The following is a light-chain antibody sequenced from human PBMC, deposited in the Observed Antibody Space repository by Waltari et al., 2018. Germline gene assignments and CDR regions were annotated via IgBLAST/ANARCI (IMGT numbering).Light chain of an antibody. CDR1: QDIRHA. J-gene: IGKJ1*01. Sequence: DIQMTQSPSSLSASVGDRVTITCRASQDIRHALAWYQQKPGKAPKLLLYAASRLESGVPSRFSGSGSGTDYTLTITGLQPEDSATYYCQQFSGILWTFGQGTKVEIK. CDR2: AAS. CDR3: QQFSGILWT. V-gene: IGKV1-NL1*01.